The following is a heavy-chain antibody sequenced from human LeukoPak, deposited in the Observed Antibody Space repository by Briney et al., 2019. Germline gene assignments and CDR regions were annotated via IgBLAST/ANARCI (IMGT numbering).Heavy chain of an antibody. Sequence: PSETLSLTCTVSGGSISSYYWSWIRQPPGKGLEWIGFIFYNGSTNYNPSLKSRVTISVDTSKNQFSLKLSSVTAADTAVYYCAREVYYYDSSGSYSLFDYWGQGTLVTVSS. V-gene: IGHV4-59*01. D-gene: IGHD3-22*01. CDR1: GGSISSYY. J-gene: IGHJ4*02. CDR3: AREVYYYDSSGSYSLFDY. CDR2: IFYNGST.